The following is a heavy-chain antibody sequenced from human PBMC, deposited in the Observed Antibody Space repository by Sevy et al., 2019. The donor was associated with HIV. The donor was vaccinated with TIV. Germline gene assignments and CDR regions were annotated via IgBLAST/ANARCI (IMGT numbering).Heavy chain of an antibody. D-gene: IGHD1-1*01. CDR3: ARVVGYYSDAFDI. Sequence: ASVKVSCKASGYTFTSYDINWVRQATGQGLEWMGWRNPNNGNTGYAQQFLGRVTFTLNTSISTAYMELSSLRSEDTAMYYCARVVGYYSDAFDIWGQGTVVTVSS. J-gene: IGHJ3*02. CDR1: GYTFTSYD. CDR2: RNPNNGNT. V-gene: IGHV1-8*03.